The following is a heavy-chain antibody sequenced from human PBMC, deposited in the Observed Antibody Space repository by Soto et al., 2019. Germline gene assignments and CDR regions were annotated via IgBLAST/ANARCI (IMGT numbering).Heavy chain of an antibody. CDR3: ARHEGWTGPDQ. V-gene: IGHV4-4*02. J-gene: IGHJ5*02. Sequence: ETLSLTCAVSGASIGSGGWWGWVRQPPGKGLEWIAEIFHDGNTNYSPSLKSRVTISVDKSQNQFSLNVYSVTAADTAVYYCARHEGWTGPDQWGQGTLVTVS. CDR2: IFHDGNT. D-gene: IGHD2-8*02. CDR1: GASIGSGGW.